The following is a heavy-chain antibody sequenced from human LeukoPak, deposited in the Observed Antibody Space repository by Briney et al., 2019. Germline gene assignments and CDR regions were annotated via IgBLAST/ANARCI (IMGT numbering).Heavy chain of an antibody. Sequence: GGSLRLSCAASGFTFSSYSMNWVRQAPGKGLEWVSSISSSSSYIYYADSVKGRFTISRDNAKNSLYLQMNSLRAEDTAVYYCARYCSSTSCPANDAFDIWGQGTMVTVSS. CDR3: ARYCSSTSCPANDAFDI. V-gene: IGHV3-21*01. J-gene: IGHJ3*02. D-gene: IGHD2-2*01. CDR1: GFTFSSYS. CDR2: ISSSSSYI.